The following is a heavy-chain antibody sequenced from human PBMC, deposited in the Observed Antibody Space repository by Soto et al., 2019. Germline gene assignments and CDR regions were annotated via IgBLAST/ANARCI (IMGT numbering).Heavy chain of an antibody. CDR3: ATDLLDFSGGRTFPRAFDY. CDR1: GGTFSTYP. Sequence: QVLLVQSGTEVRRPGSSVKDSCKASGGTFSTYPITWVRQAPGQGLEWMGSLIPIFRTANYAQTFQGRLTITADESTTTGYMELSSLRSDDTAMYYCATDLLDFSGGRTFPRAFDYWGQGTLVTVSS. V-gene: IGHV1-69*18. J-gene: IGHJ4*02. D-gene: IGHD2-15*01. CDR2: LIPIFRTA.